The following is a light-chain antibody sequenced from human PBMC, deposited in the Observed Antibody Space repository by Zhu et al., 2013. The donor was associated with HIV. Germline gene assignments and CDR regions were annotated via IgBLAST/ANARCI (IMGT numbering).Light chain of an antibody. V-gene: IGKV1-17*01. J-gene: IGKJ1*01. CDR2: AAS. CDR3: QQLNSYPRT. Sequence: DIQMTQSPSSLSASVGDRVTITCRASQGIRNELGWYQQKPGKAPKRLIYAASSLQSGVPSRFSASGFGTEFTLTISSLQPEDFATYYCQQLNSYPRTFGQGTKVEIK. CDR1: QGIRNE.